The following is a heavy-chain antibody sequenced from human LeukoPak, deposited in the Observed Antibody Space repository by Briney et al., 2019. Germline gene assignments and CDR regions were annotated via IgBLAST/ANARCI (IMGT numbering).Heavy chain of an antibody. CDR1: GFTVSSNH. CDR3: ARGPAGYN. V-gene: IGHV3-53*01. D-gene: IGHD1-1*01. J-gene: IGHJ4*02. CDR2: IYSGGST. Sequence: GGSLRLSCAASGFTVSSNHMSCVRQAPGKGLQGVSVIYSGGSTDYSDSVKGRFTISRDNSKNTLYLQMNSLGAEDTAVYHCARGPAGYNWGQGTLVTVSS.